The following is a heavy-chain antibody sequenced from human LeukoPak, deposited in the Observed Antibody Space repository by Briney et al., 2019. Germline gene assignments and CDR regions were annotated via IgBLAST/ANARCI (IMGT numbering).Heavy chain of an antibody. CDR1: GGSISSYY. V-gene: IGHV4-59*12. Sequence: SETLSLTCTVSGGSISSYYWSWIRQPPGKGLEWIGYIYYSGSTNYNPSLKSRVTISVDTSKNQFSLKLSSVTAADTAVYYCARDSSGYPRSLDYWGQGTLVTVSS. CDR3: ARDSSGYPRSLDY. D-gene: IGHD3-22*01. J-gene: IGHJ4*02. CDR2: IYYSGST.